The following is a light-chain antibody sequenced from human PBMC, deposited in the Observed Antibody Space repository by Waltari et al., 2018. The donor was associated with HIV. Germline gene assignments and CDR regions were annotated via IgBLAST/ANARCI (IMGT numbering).Light chain of an antibody. V-gene: IGLV1-44*01. CDR2: NTN. Sequence: QSELTQPPSASGTPGQRVTIPCSGSNSSIGTHTVHWYQHLPGTAPKLLIFNTNQRPSGVPDRFSGSKSGTSASLAISGLQSEDEADYFCAVWDDSLNGLWVFGGGTKVTVL. CDR1: NSSIGTHT. CDR3: AVWDDSLNGLWV. J-gene: IGLJ3*02.